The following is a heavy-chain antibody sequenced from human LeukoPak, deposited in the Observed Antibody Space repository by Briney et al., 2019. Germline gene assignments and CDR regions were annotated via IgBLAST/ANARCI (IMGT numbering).Heavy chain of an antibody. V-gene: IGHV1-2*02. Sequence: ASVKVSCKASGYTFTVYYMHWVRQAPGQGLEWMGWINPNSGGTNYAQKFQGRVTMTRDTSISTAYMELSRLRSDDTAVYYCARGNLVQLERFVAFDIWGQGTMVTVSS. D-gene: IGHD1-1*01. CDR3: ARGNLVQLERFVAFDI. CDR1: GYTFTVYY. CDR2: INPNSGGT. J-gene: IGHJ3*02.